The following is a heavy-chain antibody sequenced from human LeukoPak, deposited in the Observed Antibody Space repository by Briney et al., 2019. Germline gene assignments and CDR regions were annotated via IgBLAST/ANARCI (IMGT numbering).Heavy chain of an antibody. CDR1: GFTFSSYS. D-gene: IGHD5-12*01. V-gene: IGHV3-21*01. J-gene: IGHJ4*02. CDR2: ISSSSSYI. CDR3: ARPSGYDLAPDY. Sequence: GGSLRLSCAASGFTFSSYSMNWVRQAPGKGLEWVSSISSSSSYIYYADSVKGRFTISRDNAKNSLYLQMNSLRAEDTAVYYCARPSGYDLAPDYWGQGTLVTVSS.